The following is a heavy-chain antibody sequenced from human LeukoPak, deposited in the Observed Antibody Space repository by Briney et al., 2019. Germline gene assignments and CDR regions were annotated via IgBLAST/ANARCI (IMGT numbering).Heavy chain of an antibody. V-gene: IGHV1-68*01. CDR3: ARVGRGYSGYDYGCYYYGMDV. CDR2: ITLYNGNT. Sequence: ASVKVSCKASGYTXTCCSLHWLQQAPGQGLERMRWITLYNGNTKHAKKFQGRVTFTRDMSMRTAGIELRSLRSEDSAVYYWARVGRGYSGYDYGCYYYGMDVWGQGATATVSS. CDR1: GYTXTCCS. D-gene: IGHD5-12*01. J-gene: IGHJ6*02.